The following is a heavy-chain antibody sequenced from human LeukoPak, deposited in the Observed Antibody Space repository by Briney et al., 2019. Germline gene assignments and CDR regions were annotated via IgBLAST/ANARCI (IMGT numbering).Heavy chain of an antibody. CDR1: GFTVSSNY. CDR2: IYSGGST. Sequence: GGSLRLSCAASGFTVSSNYMSWVRQAPGKGLEWVSVIYSGGSTYYADSVKGRFTISRDNSKNTLYLQMNSLRAEDTAVYYCARSKEYYYDSSGYYYAEYWGQGTLVTVSS. J-gene: IGHJ4*02. D-gene: IGHD3-22*01. CDR3: ARSKEYYYDSSGYYYAEY. V-gene: IGHV3-66*01.